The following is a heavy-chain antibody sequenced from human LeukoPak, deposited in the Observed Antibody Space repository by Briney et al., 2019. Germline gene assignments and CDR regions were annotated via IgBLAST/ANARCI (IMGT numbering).Heavy chain of an antibody. CDR1: GFTFNKYA. D-gene: IGHD2-15*01. J-gene: IGHJ4*02. V-gene: IGHV3-23*01. Sequence: PGGSPRLSCAASGFTFNKYAMSWVRQAPGKGLEWVSGISDSGGSTYYADSVKGRFIISRDNSKNTLYLQMNSLRAEDTALYYCAKAWWNSHLGFDCWGQGTLVTVSS. CDR3: AKAWWNSHLGFDC. CDR2: ISDSGGST.